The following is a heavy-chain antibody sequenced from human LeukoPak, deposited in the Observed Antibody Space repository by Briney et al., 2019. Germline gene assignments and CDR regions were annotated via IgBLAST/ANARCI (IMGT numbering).Heavy chain of an antibody. V-gene: IGHV4-4*02. Sequence: SETLSLTCAVSGGSISSSNWWSWVRQPPGKGLEWIGEIYHSGSTNYNPSLRSRVTISVDTSKNQFSLKLSSVTAADTAVYYCAREGYCSGGSCPFNYWGQGTLVTVSS. CDR2: IYHSGST. D-gene: IGHD2-15*01. CDR1: GGSISSSNW. J-gene: IGHJ4*02. CDR3: AREGYCSGGSCPFNY.